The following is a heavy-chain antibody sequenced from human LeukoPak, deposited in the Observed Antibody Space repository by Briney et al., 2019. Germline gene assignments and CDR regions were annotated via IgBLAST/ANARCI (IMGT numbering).Heavy chain of an antibody. CDR1: GGTFSSYA. J-gene: IGHJ6*03. Sequence: ASVKVSCKASGGTFSSYAISWVRQAPGQGLEWMGGIIPIFGTANYAQKFQGRVTITTDESTSTAYMELSSLRSEDTAVYYCAREEMVRGVIGYYMDVWGKGTTVTVYS. V-gene: IGHV1-69*05. CDR3: AREEMVRGVIGYYMDV. D-gene: IGHD3-10*01. CDR2: IIPIFGTA.